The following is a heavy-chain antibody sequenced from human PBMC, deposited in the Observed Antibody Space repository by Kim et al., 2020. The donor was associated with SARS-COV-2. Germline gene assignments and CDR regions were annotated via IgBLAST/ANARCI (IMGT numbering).Heavy chain of an antibody. J-gene: IGHJ5*02. CDR1: GYTLTELS. Sequence: ASVKVSCKVSGYTLTELSMHWVRQAPGKGLEWMGGFDPEDGETIYAQKFQGRVTMTEDTSTDTAYMELSSLRSEDTAVYYCATAPALVRDGWFDPWGQGTLVTVSP. CDR2: FDPEDGET. CDR3: ATAPALVRDGWFDP. V-gene: IGHV1-24*01. D-gene: IGHD6-6*01.